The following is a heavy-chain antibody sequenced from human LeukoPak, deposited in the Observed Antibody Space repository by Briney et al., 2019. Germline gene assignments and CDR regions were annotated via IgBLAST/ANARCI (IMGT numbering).Heavy chain of an antibody. CDR2: INPNSGGT. V-gene: IGHV1-2*06. CDR1: GYTFTGYY. D-gene: IGHD3-22*01. CDR3: ARDWVVISYGMDV. Sequence: ASVKVSCKASGYTFTGYYMHWVRQAPGQGLEWMGRINPNSGGTNYAQKFQGRVTMTRDTSISTAYMELSRPRSDDTAVYYCARDWVVISYGMDVWGQGTTVTVSS. J-gene: IGHJ6*02.